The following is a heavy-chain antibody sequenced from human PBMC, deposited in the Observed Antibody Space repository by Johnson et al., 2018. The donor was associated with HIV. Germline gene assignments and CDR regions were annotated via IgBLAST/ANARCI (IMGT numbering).Heavy chain of an antibody. CDR1: GFTFSSYW. CDR2: IYSGGST. Sequence: EVQLVESGGGLVQPGGSLRLSCAASGFTFSSYWMSWVRQAPGKGLEWVSVIYSGGSTYYADSVKGRFTISRDNAKKSLYLQMNSLRGEDTAVYYCASPGFVEGVPDAFDIWGQGTMVTVSS. CDR3: ASPGFVEGVPDAFDI. V-gene: IGHV3-66*01. D-gene: IGHD3-10*01. J-gene: IGHJ3*02.